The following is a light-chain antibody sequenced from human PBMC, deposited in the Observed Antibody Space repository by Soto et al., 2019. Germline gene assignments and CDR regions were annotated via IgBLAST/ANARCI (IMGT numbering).Light chain of an antibody. CDR3: QQSYTTQLT. CDR2: AAS. CDR1: QSISTY. J-gene: IGKJ4*01. V-gene: IGKV1-39*01. Sequence: DIQMTQSPYSLSASVGDTVTITCRASQSISTYLNWYQQKPGKAPELLIYAASSLQSGVPLRFTGSGSGTDFTLTIISLQPEDFASYYGQQSYTTQLTFGGGTKVEIK.